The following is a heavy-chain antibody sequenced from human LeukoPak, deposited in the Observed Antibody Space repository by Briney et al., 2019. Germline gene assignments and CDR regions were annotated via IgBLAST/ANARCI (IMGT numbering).Heavy chain of an antibody. Sequence: GGSLRLSCAASGFTVSSNYMIWVRQAPGKGLEWVSVIYSGGSTYYADSVKGRFTISRDNSKNTLYLQMNSLRAEDTAVYYCARDRQAGGVVDLFDYWGQGTLVTVSS. D-gene: IGHD3-22*01. CDR1: GFTVSSNY. CDR2: IYSGGST. CDR3: ARDRQAGGVVDLFDY. V-gene: IGHV3-66*01. J-gene: IGHJ4*02.